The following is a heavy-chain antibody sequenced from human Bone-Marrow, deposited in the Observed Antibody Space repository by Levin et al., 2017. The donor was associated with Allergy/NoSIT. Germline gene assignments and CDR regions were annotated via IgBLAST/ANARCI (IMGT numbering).Heavy chain of an antibody. CDR1: GFTFSSYG. J-gene: IGHJ6*02. D-gene: IGHD2-2*03. Sequence: PGGSLRLSCAAPGFTFSSYGMNWVRQAPGKGLEWVSSISSSSSYISYADSVKGRFTISRDNAKNLLVLQMNSLRAEDTAIYYCARDRISASHIGYHYYGMDVWGQGTPVTVSS. V-gene: IGHV3-21*04. CDR3: ARDRISASHIGYHYYGMDV. CDR2: ISSSSSYI.